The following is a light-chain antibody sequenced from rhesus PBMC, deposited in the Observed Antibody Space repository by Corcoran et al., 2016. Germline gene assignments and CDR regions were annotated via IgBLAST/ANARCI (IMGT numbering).Light chain of an antibody. J-gene: IGKJ4*01. V-gene: IGKV1-74*01. CDR1: ENVNNF. Sequence: DIQMTQSPSSLPASVGDRVTITCRTSENVNNFLNWYQQKPGKAPRLLIYKASTLQSGVPSRFSGIGSGTDYTFTISNLQTEDVATYYCQHGYGTPLTFGGGTRVEIK. CDR2: KAS. CDR3: QHGYGTPLT.